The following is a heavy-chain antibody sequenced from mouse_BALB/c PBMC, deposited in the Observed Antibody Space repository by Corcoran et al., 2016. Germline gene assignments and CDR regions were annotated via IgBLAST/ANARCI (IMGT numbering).Heavy chain of an antibody. CDR3: AGGYDLFAY. CDR1: GYTFTEYT. J-gene: IGHJ3*01. Sequence: EVKLQQYGPELVKPGASVTISCKTSGYTFTEYTMHWVKQSHGKRLEWIGSINPNNGGTNYNQKFKGKATLTVDKSSSTAYMELRSLTSEDSAVYYCAGGYDLFAYWGQGTLVTVSA. V-gene: IGHV1-22*01. D-gene: IGHD2-2*01. CDR2: INPNNGGT.